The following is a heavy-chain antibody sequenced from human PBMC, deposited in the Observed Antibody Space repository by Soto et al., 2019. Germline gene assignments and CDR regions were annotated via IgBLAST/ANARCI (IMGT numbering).Heavy chain of an antibody. Sequence: PSQTLSLTCAISGDSVSSNSAAWNWIRQSSSRGLEWLGRTYFRSKWYTGYAPSVKSRIIINPDTSKNQFSLQLTSVTPEDTAVYYCTDRDVQYWAQGTLVTVSS. V-gene: IGHV6-1*01. CDR3: TDRDVQY. J-gene: IGHJ4*02. CDR1: GDSVSSNSAA. CDR2: TYFRSKWYT.